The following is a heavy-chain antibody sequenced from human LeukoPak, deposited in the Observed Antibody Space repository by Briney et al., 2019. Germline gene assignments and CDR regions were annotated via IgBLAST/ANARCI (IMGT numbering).Heavy chain of an antibody. V-gene: IGHV4-4*07. Sequence: SETLSLTCTVSGGSISSYYWSWIRQPPGKGLEWIGRIYTSGSTNYNPSLKSRVTMSVDTSKNQFSLKLSSVTAADTAVYYCARFWTHEDAFDIWGQGTMVTVSS. CDR3: ARFWTHEDAFDI. J-gene: IGHJ3*02. CDR1: GGSISSYY. CDR2: IYTSGST. D-gene: IGHD3/OR15-3a*01.